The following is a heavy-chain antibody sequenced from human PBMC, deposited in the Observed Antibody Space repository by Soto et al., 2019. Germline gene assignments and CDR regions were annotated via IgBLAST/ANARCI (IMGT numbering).Heavy chain of an antibody. J-gene: IGHJ6*02. CDR2: IYYSGST. Sequence: PSETLSLTCTVSGGSISSYYWSWIRQPPGKGLEWIGYIYYSGSTNYNPSLKSRVTISVDTSKNQFSLKLSSVTAADTAVYYCARQRIAAADTYYYYYGMDVWGQGTTVTVSS. V-gene: IGHV4-59*08. CDR3: ARQRIAAADTYYYYYGMDV. CDR1: GGSISSYY. D-gene: IGHD6-13*01.